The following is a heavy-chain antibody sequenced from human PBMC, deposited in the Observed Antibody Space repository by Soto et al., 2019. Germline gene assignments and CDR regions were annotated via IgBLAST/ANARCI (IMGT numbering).Heavy chain of an antibody. CDR2: ISYSGST. CDR3: ARDSSGHPPLYRFDP. D-gene: IGHD1-26*01. J-gene: IGHJ5*02. CDR1: GDSISRNY. V-gene: IGHV4-59*01. Sequence: PSETLSLTCSVSGDSISRNYWGWIRQPPGKGLEWVGSISYSGSTFYNPSLKSRVTIPMDTSKNQLSLRLTSVTAADTAGYYCARDSSGHPPLYRFDPWGQGTLVTVSS.